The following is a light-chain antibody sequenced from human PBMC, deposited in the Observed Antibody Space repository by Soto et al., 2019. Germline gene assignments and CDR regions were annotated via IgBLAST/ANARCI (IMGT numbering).Light chain of an antibody. CDR1: QSVGSN. Sequence: EIVMTQSPATLSVSPGDRATLSCRASQSVGSNLAWYQQKPGQAPRLLIYGASTRATGIPARFSGSGSETEFTLTISSLEPEDFAVYYCQQYNNWPPITFGQGTRLEIK. J-gene: IGKJ5*01. CDR3: QQYNNWPPIT. V-gene: IGKV3-15*01. CDR2: GAS.